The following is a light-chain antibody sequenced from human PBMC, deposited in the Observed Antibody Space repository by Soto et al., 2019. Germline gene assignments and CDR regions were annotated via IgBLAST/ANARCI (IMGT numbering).Light chain of an antibody. CDR3: RSYTNSGTVL. CDR1: SSNVGGYYY. CDR2: NVR. Sequence: QSALTQPPSVSGSPGQSITISCTGTSSNVGGYYYVSWYQQYAGKAPKLTIYNVRNRPSGVSNRFSGSKSGNTASLTISGLQPEDEADYFCRSYTNSGTVLFGGGTKVTVL. V-gene: IGLV2-14*01. J-gene: IGLJ2*01.